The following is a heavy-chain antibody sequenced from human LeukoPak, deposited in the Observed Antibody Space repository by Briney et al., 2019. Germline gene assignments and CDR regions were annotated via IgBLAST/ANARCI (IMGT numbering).Heavy chain of an antibody. Sequence: SETLSLTCAVYGGSFSSYYWNWIRQPPGKGLEWIGEINHSGSTNYNPSLKSRVTISVDTSKNQFSLKLSSVTAADTAVYYCARGGWNKFDYWGQGTLVTVSS. CDR1: GGSFSSYY. V-gene: IGHV4-34*01. D-gene: IGHD1-1*01. J-gene: IGHJ4*02. CDR2: INHSGST. CDR3: ARGGWNKFDY.